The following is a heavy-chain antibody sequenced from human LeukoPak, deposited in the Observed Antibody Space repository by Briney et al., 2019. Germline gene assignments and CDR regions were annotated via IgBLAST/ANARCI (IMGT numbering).Heavy chain of an antibody. CDR2: IYSGGST. CDR1: GFTVSSNY. V-gene: IGHV3-53*04. D-gene: IGHD1-26*01. Sequence: GGSLRLSCAASGFTVSSNYMSWVRQAPGKGLEWVSVIYSGGSTYYADSVKGRFTISRHNSKNTLYLQMNSLRAEDTAVYYCARHTDYSGSYYLSWFDPWGQGTLVTVSS. CDR3: ARHTDYSGSYYLSWFDP. J-gene: IGHJ5*02.